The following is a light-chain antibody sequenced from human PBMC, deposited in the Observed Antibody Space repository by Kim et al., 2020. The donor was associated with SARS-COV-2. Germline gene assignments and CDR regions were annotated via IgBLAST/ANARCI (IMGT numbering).Light chain of an antibody. V-gene: IGLV3-19*01. CDR2: GKN. CDR1: SLRSYY. Sequence: SSELTQDPAVSVALGQTVRITCQADSLRSYYASWYQQKPGQAPVLVIYGKNNRPSGIPDRFSGSSLANTASLTITGAQAEAVAVYFCNSRVSRTSHWVFG. CDR3: NSRVSRTSHWV. J-gene: IGLJ3*02.